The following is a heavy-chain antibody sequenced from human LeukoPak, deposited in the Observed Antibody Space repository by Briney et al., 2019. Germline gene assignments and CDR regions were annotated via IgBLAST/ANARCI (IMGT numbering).Heavy chain of an antibody. V-gene: IGHV4-30-2*03. CDR1: DGSINSGGYS. CDR2: IYYSGST. CDR3: ARGLSGSSWSFDY. D-gene: IGHD6-13*01. J-gene: IGHJ4*02. Sequence: PSQTLSLTCVVSDGSINSGGYSWSWIRQPPGKGLEWIGSIYYSGSTYYNPSLKSRVTISVDTSKNQFSLKLSSVTAADTAVYYCARGLSGSSWSFDYWGQGTLVTVSS.